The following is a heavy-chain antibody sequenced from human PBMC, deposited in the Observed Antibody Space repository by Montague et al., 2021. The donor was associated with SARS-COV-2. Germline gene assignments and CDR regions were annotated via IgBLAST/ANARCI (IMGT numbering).Heavy chain of an antibody. J-gene: IGHJ4*02. V-gene: IGHV4-34*01. D-gene: IGHD3-22*01. CDR1: GGSLSGQS. CDR3: ARGLTDVTVVLVFVGASLYFDS. Sequence: SETLSLTCAVYGGSLSGQSWTWIRQPPGKGLEWIGEINHSGGTNYNPSLKSRVTISVDTSKNQFSLKLSSLTAADTAVYYCARGLTDVTVVLVFVGASLYFDSWGQGALVTVSS. CDR2: INHSGGT.